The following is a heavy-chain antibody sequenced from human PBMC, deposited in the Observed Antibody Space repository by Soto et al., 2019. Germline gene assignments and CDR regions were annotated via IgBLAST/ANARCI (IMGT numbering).Heavy chain of an antibody. V-gene: IGHV4-31*01. CDR3: ATAASSCTXFDS. J-gene: IGHJ4*01. D-gene: IGHD6-13*01. CDR1: GGSIGSNSYY. Sequence: PAETLSLTCTVSGGSIGSNSYYWSWIRQHPGRGMEWIGYINYSGDTYYNTSLESPVTISVDTSKNQFSLKLSSVTAADTAVYYCATAASSCTXFDSCGHASLVTVXS. CDR2: INYSGDT.